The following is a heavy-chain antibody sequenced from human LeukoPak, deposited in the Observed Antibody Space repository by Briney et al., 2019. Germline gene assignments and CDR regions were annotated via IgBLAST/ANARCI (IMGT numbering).Heavy chain of an antibody. CDR3: ARDPAPATGAFDI. J-gene: IGHJ3*02. V-gene: IGHV3-23*01. Sequence: PGGSLRLSCAASGFTFSSYAMSWVRQAPGKGLELVSAISGSGGSTYYADSVKGRFTISRDNSKNTLYLQMNSLRAEDTAVYYCARDPAPATGAFDIWGQGTMVIIS. D-gene: IGHD1-1*01. CDR1: GFTFSSYA. CDR2: ISGSGGST.